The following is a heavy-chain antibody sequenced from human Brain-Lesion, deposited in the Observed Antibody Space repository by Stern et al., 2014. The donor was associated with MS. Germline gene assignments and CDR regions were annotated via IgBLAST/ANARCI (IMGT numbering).Heavy chain of an antibody. D-gene: IGHD1-14*01. CDR2: IYHSGGT. J-gene: IGHJ3*02. CDR1: GGSISSSNW. V-gene: IGHV4-4*02. Sequence: DQLVESGPGLVKPSGTLSLTCAVSGGSISSSNWWSWVRQSPGKGLEWIGGIYHSGGTKYSPSFESRVIISVDKSKNQFSLKLSYVTAADTAVYYCARELPDLNAFDIWGQGTMVTVSS. CDR3: ARELPDLNAFDI.